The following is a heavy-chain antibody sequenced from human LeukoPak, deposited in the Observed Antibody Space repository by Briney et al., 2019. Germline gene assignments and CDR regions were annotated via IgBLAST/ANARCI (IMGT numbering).Heavy chain of an antibody. CDR2: ISSSGSTL. CDR1: GFTFSSYS. V-gene: IGHV3-48*04. Sequence: GGSLRLSCAASGFTFSSYSMNWVRQAPGKGLEWVSYISSSGSTLYYADSVKGRFTISRDNAKKSLYLQMNSLRAEDTAVYYCARVHCSSTSCSLDYWGQGTLVTVSS. J-gene: IGHJ4*02. CDR3: ARVHCSSTSCSLDY. D-gene: IGHD2-2*01.